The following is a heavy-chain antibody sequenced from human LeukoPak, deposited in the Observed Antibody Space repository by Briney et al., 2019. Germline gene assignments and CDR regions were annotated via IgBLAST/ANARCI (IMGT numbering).Heavy chain of an antibody. D-gene: IGHD2-15*01. CDR3: ARAGYCSGGSCYSWFDP. CDR1: GYSISSGYY. V-gene: IGHV4-38-2*01. CDR2: IYHSGST. J-gene: IGHJ5*02. Sequence: SETLSLTCAVSGYSISSGYYWGWIRQPPGKGLEWIGSIYHSGSTYYNPSLKSRVTISVDTSKNQFSLKLSSVTAADTAVYYCARAGYCSGGSCYSWFDPWGQGTLVTVS.